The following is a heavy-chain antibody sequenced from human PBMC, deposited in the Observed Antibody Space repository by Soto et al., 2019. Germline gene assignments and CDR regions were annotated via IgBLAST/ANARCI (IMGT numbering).Heavy chain of an antibody. CDR3: TRHEGGAAADRPLDY. D-gene: IGHD6-13*01. J-gene: IGHJ4*02. CDR1: GGSIRSSTYY. Sequence: SETLSLTCTVSGGSIRSSTYYWGWIRQPPGKGLEWIGSIYYSGSTHNTPSLKSRVTMSVDTYTNQFSLKLNSVTAADTAVYYCTRHEGGAAADRPLDYWGQGTLVTAPQ. V-gene: IGHV4-39*01. CDR2: IYYSGST.